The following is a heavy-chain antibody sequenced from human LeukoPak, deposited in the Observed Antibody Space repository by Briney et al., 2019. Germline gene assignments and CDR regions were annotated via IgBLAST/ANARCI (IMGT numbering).Heavy chain of an antibody. CDR3: ARDPLAQYYDFWSGYSYSFDY. J-gene: IGHJ4*02. V-gene: IGHV1-18*01. CDR1: GYTFTSYG. Sequence: ASVKVSCKASGYTFTSYGISWVRQAPGQGLEWMGWISAYNGNTNYAQKLQGRVTMTTDTSTSTAYVELRSLRSDDTAVYYCARDPLAQYYDFWSGYSYSFDYWGQGTLVTVSS. CDR2: ISAYNGNT. D-gene: IGHD3-3*01.